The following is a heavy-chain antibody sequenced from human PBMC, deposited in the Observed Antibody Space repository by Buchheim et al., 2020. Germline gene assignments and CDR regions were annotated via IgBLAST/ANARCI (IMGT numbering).Heavy chain of an antibody. Sequence: QVQLVQSGAEVKKPGASVKVSCKASGYTFTSYYMHWVRQAPGQGLEWMGIINPSGGSTSYAQKFQGRVTMTRDTSTRPGYMELSSLRSEDTAVYYCARDSCSGGSCYGNWFDPWGQGTL. CDR1: GYTFTSYY. CDR2: INPSGGST. D-gene: IGHD2-15*01. CDR3: ARDSCSGGSCYGNWFDP. J-gene: IGHJ5*02. V-gene: IGHV1-46*01.